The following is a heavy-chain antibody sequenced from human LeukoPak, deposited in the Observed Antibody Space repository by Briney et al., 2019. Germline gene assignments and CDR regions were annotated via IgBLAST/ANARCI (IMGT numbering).Heavy chain of an antibody. J-gene: IGHJ4*01. CDR1: GFTFSTYW. CDR3: ARDRLHYDSLTGYPAD. D-gene: IGHD3-9*01. V-gene: IGHV3-74*01. CDR2: INSDGSIT. Sequence: GGSLRLSCAASGFTFSTYWMHWVRQVPGKGLVWVSRINSDGSITTYADSVKGRFTISRDNSKNTLYLQMNSLRAEDTAVYYCARDRLHYDSLTGYPADWGQGTLVTVSS.